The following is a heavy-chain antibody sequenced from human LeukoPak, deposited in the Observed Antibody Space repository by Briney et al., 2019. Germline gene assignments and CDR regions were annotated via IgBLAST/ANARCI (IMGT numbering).Heavy chain of an antibody. CDR3: ARVSLSTVVTPDGDY. D-gene: IGHD4-23*01. J-gene: IGHJ4*02. Sequence: PGRSLRLSCAASGFTFSSYAMHWVRQAPGKGLEWVAVISYDGSNKYYADSVKGRFTISRDNAKNSLYLQMNSLRAEDTAVYYCARVSLSTVVTPDGDYWGQGTLVTVSS. CDR1: GFTFSSYA. CDR2: ISYDGSNK. V-gene: IGHV3-30*07.